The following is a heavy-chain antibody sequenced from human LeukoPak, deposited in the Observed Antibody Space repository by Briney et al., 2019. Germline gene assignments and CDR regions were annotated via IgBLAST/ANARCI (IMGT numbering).Heavy chain of an antibody. D-gene: IGHD6-13*01. Sequence: ASVKVSCKASGYTFTGYYMHWVRQAPGQGLEWMGWIYPNSGATKYAQKFQGRVTMTRDTSISTAYMELSGLRSDDTAVYYCAAVPLYSSSWDFDYWGQGTLVTVSS. V-gene: IGHV1-2*02. J-gene: IGHJ4*02. CDR2: IYPNSGAT. CDR3: AAVPLYSSSWDFDY. CDR1: GYTFTGYY.